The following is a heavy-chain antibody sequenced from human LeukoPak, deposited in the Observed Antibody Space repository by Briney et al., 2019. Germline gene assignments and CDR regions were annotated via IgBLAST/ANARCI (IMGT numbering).Heavy chain of an antibody. J-gene: IGHJ6*03. CDR2: VNWNGGST. CDR1: GFTFDDYG. CDR3: YYYYYMDV. Sequence: SGGSLRLSCADSGFTFDDYGMSWVRHAPGKGLEWVSGVNWNGGSTVYADSVKGRFTISRDNARNSLYLQMNDLRAEDTALYSAYYYYYMDVWGKGTTVTISS. V-gene: IGHV3-20*01.